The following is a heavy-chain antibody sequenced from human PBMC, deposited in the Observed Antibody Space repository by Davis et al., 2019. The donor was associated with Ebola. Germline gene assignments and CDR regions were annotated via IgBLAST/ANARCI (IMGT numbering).Heavy chain of an antibody. V-gene: IGHV4-59*01. Sequence: MPSETLSLTCTVSGGSISSYYWSWIRQPPGKGLEWIGYIYYSGSTNYNPSLKSRVTISVDTSKNQFSLKLSSVTAADTAVYYCARYSSFWTVTAHWYFDLWGRGTLVTVSS. D-gene: IGHD3/OR15-3a*01. CDR1: GGSISSYY. CDR2: IYYSGST. CDR3: ARYSSFWTVTAHWYFDL. J-gene: IGHJ2*01.